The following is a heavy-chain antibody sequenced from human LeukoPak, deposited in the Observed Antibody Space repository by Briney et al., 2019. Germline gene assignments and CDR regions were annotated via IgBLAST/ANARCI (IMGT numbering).Heavy chain of an antibody. CDR2: ISSSSSYI. D-gene: IGHD3-22*01. CDR1: GFTFSSYS. J-gene: IGHJ4*02. CDR3: ASLDPDSYDSSGYYEDY. Sequence: GGSLRLSCAASGFTFSSYSMNWVRQAPGKGLEWVSSISSSSSYIYYADSVKGRFTISRDNAKNSLYLQMNSLRAEDTAVYYCASLDPDSYDSSGYYEDYWGQGTLVTVSS. V-gene: IGHV3-21*01.